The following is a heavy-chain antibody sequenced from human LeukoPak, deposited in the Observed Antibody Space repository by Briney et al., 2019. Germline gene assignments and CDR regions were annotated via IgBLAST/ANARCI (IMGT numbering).Heavy chain of an antibody. CDR3: ARDQEGFDY. Sequence: ASVKVSCKASGYTFTSNYIHWVRQAPGQGLEWMGMIYPRDGSTSYAQKFQGRVTVTRDTSTSTVPMELSGLRSEDTAVYYCARDQEGFDYWGQGTLVTVSS. CDR1: GYTFTSNY. CDR2: IYPRDGST. V-gene: IGHV1-46*01. J-gene: IGHJ4*02.